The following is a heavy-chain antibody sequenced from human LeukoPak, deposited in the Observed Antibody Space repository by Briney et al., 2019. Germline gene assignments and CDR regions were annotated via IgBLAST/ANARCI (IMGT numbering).Heavy chain of an antibody. V-gene: IGHV3-7*03. Sequence: GGSLRLSCAASGFTFRSYWMRWVRRAPGKGLEWVANIKQDGSEKNYVDSVKGRFTISRDNAKNSLYLQMNSLRAEDTAVYYCASGLELDYWGQGTLVTVSS. J-gene: IGHJ4*02. CDR2: IKQDGSEK. CDR3: ASGLELDY. CDR1: GFTFRSYW.